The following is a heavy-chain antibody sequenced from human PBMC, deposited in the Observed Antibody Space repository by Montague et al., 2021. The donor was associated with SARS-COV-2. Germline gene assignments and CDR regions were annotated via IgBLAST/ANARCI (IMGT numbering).Heavy chain of an antibody. D-gene: IGHD1-26*01. CDR3: AKRGATSPFDS. CDR1: GFTFSSYA. Sequence: SLRLCCAASGFTFSSYAMSWVRQAPGKGLEWVSVIYSGDSSTYYADSVKGRFTISRDNSKNTLYLQMNSLRAEDTAVYYCAKRGATSPFDSWGQGTLVTVSS. V-gene: IGHV3-23*03. CDR2: IYSGDSST. J-gene: IGHJ4*02.